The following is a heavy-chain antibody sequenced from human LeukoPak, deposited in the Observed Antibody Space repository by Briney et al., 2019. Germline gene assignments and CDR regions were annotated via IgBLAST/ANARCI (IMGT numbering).Heavy chain of an antibody. D-gene: IGHD1-26*01. Sequence: PRASVKVSCKASGGTFSSYAISWVRQAPGQGLEWMGGIIPIFGTANYAQKFQGRVTITADESTSTAYMELSSLRPEDTAVYYCANQYSGSSGHGFEIWGQGTMVIVSS. J-gene: IGHJ3*02. V-gene: IGHV1-69*13. CDR2: IIPIFGTA. CDR1: GGTFSSYA. CDR3: ANQYSGSSGHGFEI.